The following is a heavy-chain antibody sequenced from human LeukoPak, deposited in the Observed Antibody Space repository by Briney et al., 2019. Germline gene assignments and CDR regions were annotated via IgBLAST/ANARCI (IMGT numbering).Heavy chain of an antibody. D-gene: IGHD3-10*01. CDR2: IYYSGST. CDR3: ARYYFGSGSYFDY. CDR1: GGSIRSGSCY. Sequence: PSETLSLTCTVSGGSIRSGSCYWSWIRQHPGKDLECIGYIYYSGSTYYDPSLKSRVTRSVDTSKKQFSLKLSSVTAADTAVYYCARYYFGSGSYFDYWGQGTLVTVSS. V-gene: IGHV4-31*03. J-gene: IGHJ4*03.